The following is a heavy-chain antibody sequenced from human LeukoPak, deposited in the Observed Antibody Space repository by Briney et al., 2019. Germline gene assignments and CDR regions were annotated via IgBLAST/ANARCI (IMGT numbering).Heavy chain of an antibody. CDR2: IGYDGSNK. V-gene: IGHV3-30*02. CDR1: GFTFSSYG. J-gene: IGHJ4*02. D-gene: IGHD5-18*01. Sequence: GGSLRLSCAASGFTFSSYGMHWVRQAPGKGLEWVAFIGYDGSNKYYADSVKGRFTISRDNSKNTLYLQMNSLRAEDTAVYYCARDGGYNYGYDFDYWGQGTLVTVSS. CDR3: ARDGGYNYGYDFDY.